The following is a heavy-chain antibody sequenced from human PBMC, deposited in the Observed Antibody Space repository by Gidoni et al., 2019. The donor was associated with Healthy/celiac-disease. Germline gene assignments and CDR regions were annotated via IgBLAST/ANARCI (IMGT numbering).Heavy chain of an antibody. CDR3: AKDPYSSSLSYYFDY. CDR2: ISGMGGST. D-gene: IGHD6-13*01. CDR1: GFTFSSYA. V-gene: IGHV3-23*01. J-gene: IGHJ4*02. Sequence: EVQLLESGGGLVQPGGSLRLSGAASGFTFSSYAMSWVRQAPGKGLEWVSAISGMGGSTYYADSVKGRFTISRDNSNNTLYLQMNSLRAEDTAVYYCAKDPYSSSLSYYFDYWGQGTLVTVSS.